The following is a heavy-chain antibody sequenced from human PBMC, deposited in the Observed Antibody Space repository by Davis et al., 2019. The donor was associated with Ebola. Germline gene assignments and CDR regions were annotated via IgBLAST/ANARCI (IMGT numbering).Heavy chain of an antibody. J-gene: IGHJ4*02. CDR2: IIPIFGTA. CDR3: AREFSSSFDY. D-gene: IGHD6-6*01. CDR1: GYTFTGYY. Sequence: SVKVSCKASGYTFTGYYMHWVRQAPGQGLEWMGGIIPIFGTANYAQKFQGRVTITADESTSTAYMELSSLRSEDTAVYYCAREFSSSFDYWGQGTLVTVSS. V-gene: IGHV1-69*13.